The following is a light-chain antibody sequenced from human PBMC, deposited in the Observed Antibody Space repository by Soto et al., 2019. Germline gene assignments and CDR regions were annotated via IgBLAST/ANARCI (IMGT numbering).Light chain of an antibody. CDR1: SSDVGGYNF. J-gene: IGLJ1*01. CDR2: DVN. CDR3: SSYAGSNFNV. V-gene: IGLV2-8*01. Sequence: QLVLTQPPSASGSPGQSVTISCTGTSSDVGGYNFVSWYQQHPGKAPKLIIYDVNKRPSGVPDRFSGSKSGNTASLTVSGLQHDDEADYYCSSYAGSNFNVFGIGTKLTVL.